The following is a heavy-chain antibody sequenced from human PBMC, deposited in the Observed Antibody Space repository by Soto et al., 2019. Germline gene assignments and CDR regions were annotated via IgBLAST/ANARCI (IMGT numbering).Heavy chain of an antibody. CDR1: GGTFSSYA. Sequence: SVKVSCKASGGTFSSYAISWVRQAPGQGLEWMGGIIPIFGTANYAQKFQGRVTITADESTSTAYMELSSLRSEDTAVYYCAKDQSTLDDFWSGVQSPFDYWGQGTLVTVSS. V-gene: IGHV1-69*13. D-gene: IGHD3-3*01. CDR2: IIPIFGTA. J-gene: IGHJ4*02. CDR3: AKDQSTLDDFWSGVQSPFDY.